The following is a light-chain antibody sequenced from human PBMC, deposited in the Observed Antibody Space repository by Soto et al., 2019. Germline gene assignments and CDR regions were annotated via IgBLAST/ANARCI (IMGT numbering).Light chain of an antibody. V-gene: IGLV2-14*03. CDR3: SSYSRSRNLK. CDR2: DVS. CDR1: SSDVGAYNY. Sequence: QSALAQPASVSGSPGQSITISCIGSSSDVGAYNYVSWYQHHPDKAPQLIIYDVSNRPSGVSDRFSGSKSGNSASLTISGLQAEDEADYYCSSYSRSRNLKFGGGTKLTVL. J-gene: IGLJ2*01.